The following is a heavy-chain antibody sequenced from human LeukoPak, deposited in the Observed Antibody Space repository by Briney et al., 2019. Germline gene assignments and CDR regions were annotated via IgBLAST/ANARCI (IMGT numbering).Heavy chain of an antibody. D-gene: IGHD3-3*01. CDR3: ARDRLRFLEWSARSNWFDP. J-gene: IGHJ5*02. V-gene: IGHV1-2*06. CDR2: INPNSGGT. CDR1: GYTFIGYY. Sequence: ASVKVSCKASGYTFIGYYMHWVRQAPGQGLEWMGRINPNSGGTNYAQKFQGRVTMTRDTSISTAFMELNRLRSDDTAMYYCARDRLRFLEWSARSNWFDPWGQGTLVTVSS.